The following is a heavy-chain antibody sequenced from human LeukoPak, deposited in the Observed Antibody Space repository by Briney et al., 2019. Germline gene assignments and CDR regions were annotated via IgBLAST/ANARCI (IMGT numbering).Heavy chain of an antibody. V-gene: IGHV3-7*01. J-gene: IGHJ4*02. CDR1: GFTFSTYG. D-gene: IGHD5-18*01. Sequence: GGSLRLSCAVSGFTFSTYGMSWVRQTPGKGLEWVANIKQDGSEKYYVDSVKGRFTISRDNAKNSLYLQMNSLRAEDTAVYYCARDRGYSYYWGQGTLVTVSS. CDR3: ARDRGYSYY. CDR2: IKQDGSEK.